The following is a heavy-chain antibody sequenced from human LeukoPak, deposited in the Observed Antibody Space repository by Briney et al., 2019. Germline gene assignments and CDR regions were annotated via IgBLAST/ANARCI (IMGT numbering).Heavy chain of an antibody. CDR2: IYHSGST. V-gene: IGHV4-38-2*02. D-gene: IGHD5-18*01. CDR3: AKTLYSYGYFDAFDI. Sequence: PSETLSLTCTVSGYSISSGYYWGWIRQPPGKGLEWIGSIYHSGSTYYNPSLKSRVTISVDTSKNQFSLKLSSVTAADTAVYYCAKTLYSYGYFDAFDIWGQGTMVTVSS. CDR1: GYSISSGYY. J-gene: IGHJ3*02.